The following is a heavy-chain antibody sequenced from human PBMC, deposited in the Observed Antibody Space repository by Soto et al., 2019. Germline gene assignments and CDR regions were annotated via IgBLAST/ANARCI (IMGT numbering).Heavy chain of an antibody. J-gene: IGHJ5*02. CDR3: ARQDYYDSSGDGFDP. Sequence: QGQLQASGPGLVKPAETLSLPCTVSGGSISSYYWSWIRQPPGQGLQWIVYIYYSGSTNYNPSLKGRVTISVDTSKNQFSLKLSSVTAAETAVYYCARQDYYDSSGDGFDPWGQGTLGTVSS. D-gene: IGHD3-22*01. CDR2: IYYSGST. V-gene: IGHV4-59*01. CDR1: GGSISSYY.